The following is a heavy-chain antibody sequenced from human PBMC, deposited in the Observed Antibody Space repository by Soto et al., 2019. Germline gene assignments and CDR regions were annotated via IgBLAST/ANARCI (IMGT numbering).Heavy chain of an antibody. CDR2: IKSKTDGGTT. CDR1: GFTFSNAW. D-gene: IGHD3-3*01. Sequence: EVQLVESGGGLVKPGGSLRLSCAASGFTFSNAWMSWVRQAPGKGLEWVGRIKSKTDGGTTDYAAPVKGRFTISRDDSKNTLYQQMNSLKTEDTAVYYCTTVYDSPQYGLYYYYYMDVWGKGTTVTVSS. V-gene: IGHV3-15*01. CDR3: TTVYDSPQYGLYYYYYMDV. J-gene: IGHJ6*03.